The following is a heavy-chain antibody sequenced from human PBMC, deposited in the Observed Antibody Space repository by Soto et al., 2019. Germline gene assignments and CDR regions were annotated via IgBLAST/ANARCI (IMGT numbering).Heavy chain of an antibody. CDR2: IHSSGTT. J-gene: IGHJ4*02. CDR3: ARDRIIGTSYSDY. CDR1: SGSINSFY. Sequence: SETLSLTCTVSSGSINSFYWAWIRQPAGKGLEWIGRIHSSGTTNYNPSLSGRVTMSVDPSKNQFSLRLTSVTATDTAVYYCARDRIIGTSYSDYWGQGILVTVSS. V-gene: IGHV4-4*07. D-gene: IGHD1-7*01.